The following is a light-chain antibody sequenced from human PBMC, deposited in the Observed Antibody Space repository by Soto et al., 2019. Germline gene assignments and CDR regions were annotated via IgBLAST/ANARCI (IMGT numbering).Light chain of an antibody. V-gene: IGKV3-15*01. Sequence: EIVMTQSPATLSVSLGERATLSCRASQGIGSTLAWYQQKPGQTPKLLIFDASTRATGVPARFSGGGSGTEFTLTINSLQSEDFAVYYCQQRSNWSITFGKGTRLEIK. CDR2: DAS. J-gene: IGKJ5*01. CDR3: QQRSNWSIT. CDR1: QGIGST.